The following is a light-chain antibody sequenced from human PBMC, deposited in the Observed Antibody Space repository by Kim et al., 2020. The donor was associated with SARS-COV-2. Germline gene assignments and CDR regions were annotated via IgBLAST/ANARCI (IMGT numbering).Light chain of an antibody. CDR3: QQYNNWPQT. V-gene: IGKV3-15*01. Sequence: ETVMTQSPATLSVSPGEGATLSCRASQSVGSNLAWYQQKPGQAPRLLIYGASTRATDIPGRISGSGSGTEFVLTISSLQSEDYAVYYCQQYNNWPQTFGQGTKVDIK. CDR2: GAS. J-gene: IGKJ1*01. CDR1: QSVGSN.